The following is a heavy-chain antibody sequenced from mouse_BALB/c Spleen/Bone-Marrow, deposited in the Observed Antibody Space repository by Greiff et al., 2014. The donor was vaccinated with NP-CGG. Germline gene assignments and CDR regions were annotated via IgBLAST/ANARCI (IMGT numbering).Heavy chain of an antibody. D-gene: IGHD2-14*01. J-gene: IGHJ4*01. CDR3: ARDRGVQGYAMDY. Sequence: DVHLVESGGGLVKPGGSLKLSCAASGFTFSDYYMYWVRQTPEKRLEWVATISDGSTYTYYPDSVKGRFTISRDNAKNILYLQMSSLKSEDTALYYCARDRGVQGYAMDYWGQGTSVTVSS. CDR2: ISDGSTYT. CDR1: GFTFSDYY. V-gene: IGHV5-4*02.